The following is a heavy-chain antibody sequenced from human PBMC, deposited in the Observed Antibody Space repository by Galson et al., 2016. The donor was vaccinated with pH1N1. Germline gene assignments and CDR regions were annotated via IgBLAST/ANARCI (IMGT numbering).Heavy chain of an antibody. V-gene: IGHV1-69*06. CDR3: ATAGPLVREILYYSYAMDV. J-gene: IGHJ6*02. Sequence: SVKVSCKASGGTFSNSAISWVRQAPGQGLEWMGGISPIFGSINYARRFQGRVTVSADIFTNTAYMELSRLRSEDTAIYYCATAGPLVREILYYSYAMDVWGQGTTVTVSS. CDR1: GGTFSNSA. D-gene: IGHD3-10*01. CDR2: ISPIFGSI.